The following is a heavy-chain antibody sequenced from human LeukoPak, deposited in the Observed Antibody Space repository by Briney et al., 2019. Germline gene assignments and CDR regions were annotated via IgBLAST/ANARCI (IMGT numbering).Heavy chain of an antibody. J-gene: IGHJ4*02. CDR2: IYYSGST. Sequence: SETLSLTCAVSGGSISSSSYYWGWIRQPPGKGLEWTGSIYYSGSTYYNPSLKSRVTISVDTSKNQFSLKLSSVTAADTAVYYCARHQGSGYYYPFDYWGQGTLVTVSS. V-gene: IGHV4-39*01. D-gene: IGHD3-22*01. CDR3: ARHQGSGYYYPFDY. CDR1: GGSISSSSYY.